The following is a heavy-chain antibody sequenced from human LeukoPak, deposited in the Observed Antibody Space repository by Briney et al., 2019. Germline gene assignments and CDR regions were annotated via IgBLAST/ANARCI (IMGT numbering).Heavy chain of an antibody. CDR1: GFTFSIYA. V-gene: IGHV3-23*01. D-gene: IGHD2-2*01. J-gene: IGHJ4*02. Sequence: PGGSLRLSCAASGFTFSIYAMSWVRQAPGKGLEWVSAISGSGGSTYYADSVKGRFTISRDNSKNTLYLQMNSLRAEDTTVYYCAKEPYGNIVVVPAATMFFDYWGQGTLVTVSS. CDR2: ISGSGGST. CDR3: AKEPYGNIVVVPAATMFFDY.